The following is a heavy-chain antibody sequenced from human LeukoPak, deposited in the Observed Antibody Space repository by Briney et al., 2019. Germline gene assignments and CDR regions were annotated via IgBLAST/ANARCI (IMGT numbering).Heavy chain of an antibody. CDR2: IKQDGTEK. V-gene: IGHV3-7*01. J-gene: IGHJ4*02. D-gene: IGHD5-18*01. Sequence: SGGSLRLSCAASGFTFGIYWMTWVRQAPGKGLEWVANIKQDGTEKYYVDSVKGRFTISRDNAKNSLFLQMDSLRAEDTAVYYCARQSYDGYHYPDYWGQGSLVTVSS. CDR3: ARQSYDGYHYPDY. CDR1: GFTFGIYW.